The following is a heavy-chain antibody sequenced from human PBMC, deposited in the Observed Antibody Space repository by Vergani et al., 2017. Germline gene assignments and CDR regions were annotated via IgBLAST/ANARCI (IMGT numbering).Heavy chain of an antibody. J-gene: IGHJ6*02. CDR1: GGSISSYY. D-gene: IGHD7-27*01. V-gene: IGHV4-59*01. CDR2: IYYSGST. CDR3: ARDQNGWGGMDV. Sequence: QVQLQESGPGLVKPSETLSLTCTVSGGSISSYYWSWIRQPPGKGLEWIGYIYYSGSTNYNPSLKSRVTISVDTSKNQFSLKLSSVTAADTAVYYCARDQNGWGGMDVWGQGTTVTVSS.